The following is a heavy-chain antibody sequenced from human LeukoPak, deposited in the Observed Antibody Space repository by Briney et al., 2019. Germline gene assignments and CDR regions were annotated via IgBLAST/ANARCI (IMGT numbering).Heavy chain of an antibody. V-gene: IGHV4-30-4*01. CDR2: MYYSGST. D-gene: IGHD4-17*01. CDR3: ARSGDYLHYYGMDV. Sequence: SQTLSLTCTVSGGSISSGDYYWSWIRQPPGKGLEWIGYMYYSGSTYYNPSLKSRVTISVDTSKNQFSLKLSSVTAADTAVYYCARSGDYLHYYGMDVWGQGTTVTVSS. CDR1: GGSISSGDYY. J-gene: IGHJ6*02.